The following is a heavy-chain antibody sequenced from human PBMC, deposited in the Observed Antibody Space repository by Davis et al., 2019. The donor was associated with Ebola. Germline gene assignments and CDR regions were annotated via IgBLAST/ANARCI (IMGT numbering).Heavy chain of an antibody. CDR3: AREKGESGGFDY. CDR1: GFTFSNNW. CDR2: IEKCGSVK. D-gene: IGHD3-16*01. J-gene: IGHJ4*02. V-gene: IGHV3-7*01. Sequence: PGGSLRLSCAAPGFTFSNNWMSWVRQAPGKGLEWVADIEKCGSVKYYLDSVKGRFTISRDNAKNSLFLQINSLRVEDTAMYYCAREKGESGGFDYWGQGTLVTVSS.